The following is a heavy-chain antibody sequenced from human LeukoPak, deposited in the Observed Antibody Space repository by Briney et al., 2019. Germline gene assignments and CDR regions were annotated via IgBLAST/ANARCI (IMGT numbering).Heavy chain of an antibody. J-gene: IGHJ5*02. CDR1: GGSFSDYY. D-gene: IGHD5-12*01. Sequence: SETLSLTCAVYGGSFSDYYWSWIRQPPGKGLEWIGEINHSGTTNYNPSLKSRVTISVDTSKNQFSLKLKFVTAADTAVYYCARDLGASSGYDNWFDPWGQGTLVTVSS. CDR2: INHSGTT. CDR3: ARDLGASSGYDNWFDP. V-gene: IGHV4-34*01.